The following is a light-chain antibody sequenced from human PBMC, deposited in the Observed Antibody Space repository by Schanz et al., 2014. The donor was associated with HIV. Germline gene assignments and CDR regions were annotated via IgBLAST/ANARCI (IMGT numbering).Light chain of an antibody. CDR2: DVT. CDR1: SNDVGTYDF. V-gene: IGLV2-14*03. J-gene: IGLJ1*01. CDR3: SSYTSSSTLV. Sequence: QSVLTQPASVSGSPGQSVTISCSGSSNDVGTYDFVSWYQQHPGKAPILIIYDVTNRPSGISDRFSGSKSGNTASLTISGLQAEDEADYYCSSYTSSSTLVFGTGTKLTVL.